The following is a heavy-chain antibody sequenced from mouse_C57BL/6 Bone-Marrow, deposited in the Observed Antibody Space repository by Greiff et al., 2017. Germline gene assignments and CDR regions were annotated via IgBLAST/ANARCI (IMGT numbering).Heavy chain of an antibody. J-gene: IGHJ4*01. D-gene: IGHD1-1*01. CDR1: GFTFSSYG. V-gene: IGHV5-6*01. Sequence: EVHLVESGGDLVKPGGSLKLSCAASGFTFSSYGMSWVRQTPDKRLEWVATISSGGSYTYYPDSVKGRFTISRDNAKNTLYLQMSSLKSEDTAMYYCARQRDYGYAMDYWGQGTSVTVSS. CDR2: ISSGGSYT. CDR3: ARQRDYGYAMDY.